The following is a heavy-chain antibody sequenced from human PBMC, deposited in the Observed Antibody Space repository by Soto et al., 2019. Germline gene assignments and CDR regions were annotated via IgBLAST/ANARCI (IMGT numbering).Heavy chain of an antibody. CDR3: ARLLYSNYVSYYYHMDV. V-gene: IGHV4-39*01. D-gene: IGHD4-4*01. CDR2: IYYSGST. CDR1: GGSISSSSYY. J-gene: IGHJ6*03. Sequence: SETLSLTCTVSGGSISSSSYYWGWIRQPPGKGLEWIGSIYYSGSTYYNPSLKSRVTISVDTSKNQFSLKLSSVTAADTAVYYCARLLYSNYVSYYYHMDVWGKGTTVTVSS.